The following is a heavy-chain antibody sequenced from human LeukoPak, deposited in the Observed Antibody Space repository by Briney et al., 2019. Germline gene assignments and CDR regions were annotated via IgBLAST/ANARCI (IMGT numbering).Heavy chain of an antibody. V-gene: IGHV1-46*01. CDR3: RIGGGSFDAFDI. CDR2: INPSGDNT. J-gene: IGHJ3*02. Sequence: GASVKVSCKASGYTFTSYYMYWVRQAPGQGLEWMGIINPSGDNTNYAQKFQGRVTMTRNTSISTAYMELSSLRSEDTAVYYCRIGGGSFDAFDIWGQGTMVTVSS. CDR1: GYTFTSYY. D-gene: IGHD2-15*01.